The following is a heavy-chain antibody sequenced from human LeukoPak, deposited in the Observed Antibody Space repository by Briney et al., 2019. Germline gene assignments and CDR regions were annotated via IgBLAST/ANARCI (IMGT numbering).Heavy chain of an antibody. CDR1: GYTFTSYG. J-gene: IGHJ4*02. CDR2: ISAYNGNT. D-gene: IGHD1-26*01. Sequence: GASVKVSCKASGYTFTSYGISWVRQAPGQGLEWMGWISAYNGNTNYAQKLQGRVTMTTDTSTSAAYMELRSLRSDDTAVYYCARDLDSGSYFPYFDYWGQGTLVTVSS. CDR3: ARDLDSGSYFPYFDY. V-gene: IGHV1-18*01.